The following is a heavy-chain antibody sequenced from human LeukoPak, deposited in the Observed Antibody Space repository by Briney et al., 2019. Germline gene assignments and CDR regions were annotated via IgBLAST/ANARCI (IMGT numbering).Heavy chain of an antibody. J-gene: IGHJ4*02. CDR3: ARDRGGFSALDY. V-gene: IGHV3-33*01. D-gene: IGHD3-16*01. CDR2: IWYDGSNK. Sequence: GRSLRLSCAASGFTFSSYGMHWVRQAPGKGLEWVAVIWYDGSNKYYAGSVKGRFTISRDNSKNTLYLQMNSLRAEDTAVYYCARDRGGFSALDYWGQGTLVTVSS. CDR1: GFTFSSYG.